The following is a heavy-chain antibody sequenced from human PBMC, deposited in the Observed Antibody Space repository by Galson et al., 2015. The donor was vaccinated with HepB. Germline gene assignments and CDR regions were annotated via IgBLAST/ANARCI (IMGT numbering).Heavy chain of an antibody. J-gene: IGHJ4*02. D-gene: IGHD1-26*01. V-gene: IGHV3-72*01. Sequence: SLRLSCAGSGFTFSDHYIDWVRQAPGKGLEWVGRIRIKVYSFSTEYATSLRGRFTISRDDSKNSVYLQLNGLRSGDTAMYYCGRVLVQSSGNYQTDFWGQGTPVTVSS. CDR2: IRIKVYSFST. CDR1: GFTFSDHY. CDR3: GRVLVQSSGNYQTDF.